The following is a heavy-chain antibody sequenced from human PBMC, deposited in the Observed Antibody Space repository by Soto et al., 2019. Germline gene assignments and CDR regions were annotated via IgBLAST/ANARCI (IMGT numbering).Heavy chain of an antibody. CDR3: ASGGAGSGPFTWELPDR. D-gene: IGHD1-26*01. V-gene: IGHV1-45*02. CDR2: ITPFSGDV. J-gene: IGHJ5*02. Sequence: QMQLVQSGAEVQKTGSSVTVSCKALGNTFTYRYLHWVRQAPGQALEWMGWITPFSGDVHYAQKFQERVPITRDRSINTAYMQMSSLRSEDTAMYFCASGGAGSGPFTWELPDRWGQGTLVTVSS. CDR1: GNTFTYRY.